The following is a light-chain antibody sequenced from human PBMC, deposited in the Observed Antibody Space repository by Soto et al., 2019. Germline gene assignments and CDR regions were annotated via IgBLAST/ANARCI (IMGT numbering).Light chain of an antibody. J-gene: IGLJ3*02. CDR2: VGAGGIVG. Sequence: QAVVTQPPSASASLGASVTLTCTLSSGYSNYKVDWYQQRPGKGPRFVMRVGAGGIVGSKGDGIPDRFSVLGSGLNRYLTIKNIQEEDESDYHCGADHGSGSNFVWVFGGGTRSPS. V-gene: IGLV9-49*01. CDR3: GADHGSGSNFVWV. CDR1: SGYSNYK.